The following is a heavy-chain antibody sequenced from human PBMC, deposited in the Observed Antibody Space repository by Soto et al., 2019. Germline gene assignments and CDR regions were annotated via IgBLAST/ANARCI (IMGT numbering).Heavy chain of an antibody. D-gene: IGHD2-2*01. CDR3: ARARYQLLHPYYYGMDV. J-gene: IGHJ6*02. CDR1: GGSISSYY. Sequence: SETLSLTCAVSGGSISSYYWSWIRQSPGKGLEWIGYIHYSGRTKSNPSLKSRVTISVDTSRNQVSLKLSSVTAADSAVYFCARARYQLLHPYYYGMDVWGQGTKVTGSS. V-gene: IGHV4-59*01. CDR2: IHYSGRT.